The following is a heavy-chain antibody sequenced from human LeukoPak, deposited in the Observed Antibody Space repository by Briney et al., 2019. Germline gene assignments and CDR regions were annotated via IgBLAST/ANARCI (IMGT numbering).Heavy chain of an antibody. J-gene: IGHJ4*02. D-gene: IGHD2-15*01. CDR3: AKDGDCSGGSCYDY. CDR1: GGAFSSYA. V-gene: IGHV1-69*13. Sequence: ASVKVSCKASGGAFSSYAISWVRQAPGQGLEWMGGIIPIFGTANYAQKFQGRVTITADESTSTAYMELSSLRSEDTAVYYCAKDGDCSGGSCYDYWGQGTLVTVSS. CDR2: IIPIFGTA.